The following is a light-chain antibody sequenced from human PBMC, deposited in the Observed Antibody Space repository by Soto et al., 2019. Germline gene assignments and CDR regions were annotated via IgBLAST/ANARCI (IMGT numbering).Light chain of an antibody. Sequence: EIVLTQSPGTLSLSPGGRATLSCRASQSFSSSYLAWYQQKPGQAPRLLIHGASSRATGIPDRFRGSGSGTDFTLTISRLEPEDFAVYYCQQYGTSITFGQGTRLE. V-gene: IGKV3-20*01. CDR3: QQYGTSIT. CDR1: QSFSSSY. J-gene: IGKJ5*01. CDR2: GAS.